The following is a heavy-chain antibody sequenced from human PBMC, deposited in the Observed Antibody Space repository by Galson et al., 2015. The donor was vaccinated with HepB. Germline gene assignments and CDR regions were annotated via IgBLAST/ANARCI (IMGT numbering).Heavy chain of an antibody. V-gene: IGHV3-30*18. CDR3: AKVSSSWTNDAFDI. CDR2: ISYDGSNK. J-gene: IGHJ3*02. D-gene: IGHD6-13*01. CDR1: GFTFSSYG. Sequence: SLRLSCAASGFTFSSYGMHWVRQAPGKGLEWVAVISYDGSNKYYADSVKGRFTISRDNSKNTLYLQMNSLRAEDTAVYYCAKVSSSWTNDAFDIWGQGTMVTVSS.